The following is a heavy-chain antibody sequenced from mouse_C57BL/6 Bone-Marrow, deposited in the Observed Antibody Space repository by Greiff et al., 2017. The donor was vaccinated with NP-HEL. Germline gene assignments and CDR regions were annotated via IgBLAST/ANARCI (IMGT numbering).Heavy chain of an antibody. V-gene: IGHV3-6*01. D-gene: IGHD1-1*01. CDR3: ARKGYYYGSSPYFDY. Sequence: ESGPGLVKPSQSLSLTCSVTGYSITSGYYWNWIRQFPGNKLEWMGYISYDGSNNYNPSLKNRISITRDTSKNQFFLKLNSVTTEDTATYYCARKGYYYGSSPYFDYWGQGTTLTVSS. CDR2: ISYDGSN. J-gene: IGHJ2*01. CDR1: GYSITSGYY.